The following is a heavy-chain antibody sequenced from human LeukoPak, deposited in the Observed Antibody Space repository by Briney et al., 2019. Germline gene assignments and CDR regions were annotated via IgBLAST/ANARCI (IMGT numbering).Heavy chain of an antibody. V-gene: IGHV1-69*04. CDR1: GGTFSSYA. D-gene: IGHD3-22*01. CDR2: IIPILGIA. CDR3: ARSLPKSDYYDSSGYYYLDY. Sequence: ASVKVSCKASGGTFSSYAISWVRQAPGQGLEWMGRIIPILGIANYAQKFQGRVTITADKSTSTAYMELSSLRSEDTAVYYCARSLPKSDYYDSSGYYYLDYWGQGTLVTVSS. J-gene: IGHJ4*02.